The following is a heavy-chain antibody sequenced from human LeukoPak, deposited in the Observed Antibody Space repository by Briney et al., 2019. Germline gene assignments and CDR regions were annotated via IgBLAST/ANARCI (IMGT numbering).Heavy chain of an antibody. V-gene: IGHV1-18*01. CDR2: ISAYNGNT. J-gene: IGHJ6*03. Sequence: ASVKVSCKASGYTFTSYGISWVRQAPGQGLEWMGWISAYNGNTNYAQKLQGRVTMTTDTSTSTAYMELRSLRSDDTAVYYCARVPITIFGVRNCMDVWGKGTTVTVSS. CDR3: ARVPITIFGVRNCMDV. D-gene: IGHD3-3*01. CDR1: GYTFTSYG.